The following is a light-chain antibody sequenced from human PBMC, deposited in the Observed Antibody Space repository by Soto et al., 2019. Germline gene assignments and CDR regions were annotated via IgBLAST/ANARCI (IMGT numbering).Light chain of an antibody. Sequence: EIVMTQSPATLSVSPGERATLSCRASQSISTELAWYQQKPGQPPRLLIYSASTRATGVPARFTGSGSGSEFTLTISGLQSEDFAFYYCQQGHNWPLTFGQGTRLEI. CDR3: QQGHNWPLT. V-gene: IGKV3-15*01. J-gene: IGKJ2*01. CDR2: SAS. CDR1: QSISTE.